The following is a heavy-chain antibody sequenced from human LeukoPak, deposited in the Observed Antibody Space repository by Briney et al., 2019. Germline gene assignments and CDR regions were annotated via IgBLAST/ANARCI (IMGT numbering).Heavy chain of an antibody. CDR3: AKGGDGGYDSGGYFDY. Sequence: GGSLRLSCAASGFTFSSYAMSWVRQAPGKGLEWVSAISDSGGSTYYADSAKGRFTISRDNSKNTLYLQMNSLRAEDTAVYYCAKGGDGGYDSGGYFDYWGQGTLVTVSS. J-gene: IGHJ4*02. CDR1: GFTFSSYA. V-gene: IGHV3-23*01. D-gene: IGHD5-12*01. CDR2: ISDSGGST.